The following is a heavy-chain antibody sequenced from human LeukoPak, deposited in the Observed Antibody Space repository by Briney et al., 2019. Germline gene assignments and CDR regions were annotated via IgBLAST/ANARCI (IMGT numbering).Heavy chain of an antibody. Sequence: GGSLRLSCAASGFTFDDYAMHWVRQAPGKGLEWVSGISWNSGSIGYADSVKGRFTISRDNAKNSLYLQMNSLRAEDMALCYCASSSSTGITGTTGDAFDIWGQGTMVTVSS. D-gene: IGHD1-7*01. V-gene: IGHV3-9*03. CDR2: ISWNSGSI. CDR1: GFTFDDYA. J-gene: IGHJ3*02. CDR3: ASSSSTGITGTTGDAFDI.